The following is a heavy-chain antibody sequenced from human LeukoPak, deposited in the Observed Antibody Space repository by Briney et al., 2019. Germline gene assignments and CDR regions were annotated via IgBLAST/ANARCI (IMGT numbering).Heavy chain of an antibody. CDR1: GGSFSGYY. V-gene: IGHV4-34*01. D-gene: IGHD1-26*01. Sequence: PSETLSLTCAVYGGSFSGYYWSWIRQPPGKGLEWIGEINHSGTTSYNPSLKSRVTISVDTSMNQFSLKVTSVTAADTAVYYCARGDVGATAVPFDPWGQGTLVTVSS. CDR2: INHSGTT. CDR3: ARGDVGATAVPFDP. J-gene: IGHJ5*02.